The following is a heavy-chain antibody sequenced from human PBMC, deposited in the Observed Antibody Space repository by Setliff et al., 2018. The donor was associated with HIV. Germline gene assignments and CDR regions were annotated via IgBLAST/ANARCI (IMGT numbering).Heavy chain of an antibody. CDR1: GGSFSGYF. J-gene: IGHJ6*03. D-gene: IGHD6-13*01. CDR3: ARQGGFSSSYYPRNYVDV. CDR2: INHRGSA. Sequence: PSETLSLTCAVYGGSFSGYFWSWIRQSPGKGLEWIGEINHRGSANHNPSFKSRVIISVDTSKNQFSLKLSSVTAADTAVYYCARQGGFSSSYYPRNYVDVWGKGTTVTVSS. V-gene: IGHV4-34*01.